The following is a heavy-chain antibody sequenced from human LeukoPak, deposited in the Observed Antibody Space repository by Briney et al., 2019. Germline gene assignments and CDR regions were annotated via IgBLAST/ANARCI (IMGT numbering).Heavy chain of an antibody. CDR1: GFTFDDYS. CDR3: AKSVVGGEGAYYFDY. Sequence: RPGGPLRLSCRASGFTFDDYSMHWVRQSPGRGLEWVALITWSGDGTYCADSVKGRFIISRDNSKRSLWLQMNSLKTEDSGLYFCAKSVVGGEGAYYFDYWGQGTLVTVSS. D-gene: IGHD2-2*01. V-gene: IGHV3-43*01. J-gene: IGHJ4*02. CDR2: ITWSGDGT.